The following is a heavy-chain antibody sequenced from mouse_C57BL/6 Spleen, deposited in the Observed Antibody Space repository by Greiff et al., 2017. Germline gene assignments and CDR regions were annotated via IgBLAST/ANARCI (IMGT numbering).Heavy chain of an antibody. Sequence: QVQLKQPGAELVKPGASVKMSCKASGYTFTSYWITWVKQRPGQGLEWIGDIYPGSGSTNYNEKFKSKATLTVDTSSSTAYMQLSSLTSEDSAVYYCARCSNYHWYFDVWGTGTTVTVSS. J-gene: IGHJ1*03. D-gene: IGHD2-5*01. CDR1: GYTFTSYW. CDR3: ARCSNYHWYFDV. V-gene: IGHV1-55*01. CDR2: IYPGSGST.